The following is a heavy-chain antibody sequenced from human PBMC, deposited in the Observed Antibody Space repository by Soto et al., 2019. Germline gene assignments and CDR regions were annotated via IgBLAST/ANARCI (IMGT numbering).Heavy chain of an antibody. CDR2: IYETGST. D-gene: IGHD3-16*01. Sequence: PSATLSLTCDVSGYSISSGYYWGWIRQPPGKGLEWIGSIYETGSTYYNLSLKSRVTISVENSKNTLYLQMNSLRAEDTAVYYCAKSSDGYPYYFDYWGQGALVTVSS. V-gene: IGHV4-38-2*01. J-gene: IGHJ4*02. CDR1: GYSISSGYY. CDR3: AKSSDGYPYYFDY.